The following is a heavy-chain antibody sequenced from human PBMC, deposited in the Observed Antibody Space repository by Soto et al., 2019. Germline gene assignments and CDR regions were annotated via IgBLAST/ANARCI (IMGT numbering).Heavy chain of an antibody. V-gene: IGHV4-30-4*01. Sequence: KPSETLSLTCTVSGDSINNADYYWSWIRQPPGKGLGWIGYISNSGSTFHNPSLRGRLSMSIDTSKNQFSLRLTSVTAADTAVYYCARYKVGGSGSYYNAWFDPWGQGTLVTVSS. D-gene: IGHD3-10*01. J-gene: IGHJ5*02. CDR1: GDSINNADYY. CDR2: ISNSGST. CDR3: ARYKVGGSGSYYNAWFDP.